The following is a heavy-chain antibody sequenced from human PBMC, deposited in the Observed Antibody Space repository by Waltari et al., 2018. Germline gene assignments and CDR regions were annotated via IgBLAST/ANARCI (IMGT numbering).Heavy chain of an antibody. J-gene: IGHJ4*02. CDR3: ARLSLVLVVYAMEQYYFDY. V-gene: IGHV4-38-2*01. D-gene: IGHD2-8*02. Sequence: QVQLQESGPGLVKPSETLSLTCAVSGYSISSGYYRGWIRQPPGKGLEWIGSIYHSGSTYYNPSLKSRVTISVDTSKNQFSLKLSSVTAADTAVYYCARLSLVLVVYAMEQYYFDYWGQGTLVTVSS. CDR1: GYSISSGYY. CDR2: IYHSGST.